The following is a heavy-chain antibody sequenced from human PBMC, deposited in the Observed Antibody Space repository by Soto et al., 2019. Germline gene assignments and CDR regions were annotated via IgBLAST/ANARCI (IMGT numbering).Heavy chain of an antibody. J-gene: IGHJ4*02. CDR3: ARHEGNGNVWPLDY. CDR2: IHYSGST. D-gene: IGHD2-8*01. V-gene: IGHV4-39*01. Sequence: SETLSLTCTVSGDSIGTTHSYWAWIRQSQGKGLEWIGNIHYSGSTYYMPSLRSRVTLSVDTSKNQFSLRLTSVTAEDTAVYYCARHEGNGNVWPLDYWGQGILVTVS. CDR1: GDSIGTTHSY.